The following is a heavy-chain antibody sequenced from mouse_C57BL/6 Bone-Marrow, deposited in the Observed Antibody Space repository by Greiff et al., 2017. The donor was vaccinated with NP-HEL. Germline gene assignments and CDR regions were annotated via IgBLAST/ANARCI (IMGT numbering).Heavy chain of an antibody. CDR1: GFTFSSYT. CDR2: ISGGGGNT. D-gene: IGHD2-3*01. Sequence: EVKLVESGGGLVKPGGSLKLSCAASGFTFSSYTMSWVRQTPEKRLEWVATISGGGGNTYYPDSVKGRFTISRDNAKNALYLQMSSLRSDDTALYYCARRGGYYYWYFDVWGTGTTVTVSS. J-gene: IGHJ1*03. CDR3: ARRGGYYYWYFDV. V-gene: IGHV5-9*01.